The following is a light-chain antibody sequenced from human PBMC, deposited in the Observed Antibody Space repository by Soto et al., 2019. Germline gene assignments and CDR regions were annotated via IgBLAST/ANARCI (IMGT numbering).Light chain of an antibody. J-gene: IGKJ1*01. V-gene: IGKV3-15*01. CDR1: QSISNN. CDR3: QQYKNWWT. Sequence: EIVMTQSPATLSVSPGERATLSCRASQSISNNLAWYHQRPGQAPRLLIFGASTRATGIPARFSGSGSGTEVTLTISSLQSEDFAVYYCQQYKNWWTFGQGTKVEIK. CDR2: GAS.